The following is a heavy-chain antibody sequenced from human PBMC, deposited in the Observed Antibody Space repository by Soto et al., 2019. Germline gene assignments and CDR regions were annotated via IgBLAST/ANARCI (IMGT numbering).Heavy chain of an antibody. CDR2: IYWDDDK. V-gene: IGHV2-5*02. D-gene: IGHD3-10*01. J-gene: IGHJ4*02. CDR1: GFSLSAREVG. CDR3: AHRGYYYGSGSYYTH. Sequence: QITLKESGPTLVKPTQTLTLTCTFSGFSLSAREVGVGWIRQPPGKALEWLALIYWDDDKRYSPSLKSRLTIXXDXSTXQVVLTLTNMDPADTGTYYCAHRGYYYGSGSYYTHWGQGTLITVSS.